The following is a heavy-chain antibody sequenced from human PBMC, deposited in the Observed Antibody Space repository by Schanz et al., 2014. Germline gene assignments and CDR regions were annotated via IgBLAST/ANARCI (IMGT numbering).Heavy chain of an antibody. V-gene: IGHV3-11*01. CDR1: GFTFSDYY. D-gene: IGHD6-19*01. Sequence: QVQLVDSGGDLVKPGGSLRLSCAASGFTFSDYYMSWIRQAPGKGLEWVSTISGSGGSTFYADSVKGRFTISRDNAKNSLFLQMNRLRAEDTAVYYCARDGQVFYSSGWYGTYSDHWGQGTLVTISS. CDR3: ARDGQVFYSSGWYGTYSDH. J-gene: IGHJ4*02. CDR2: ISGSGGST.